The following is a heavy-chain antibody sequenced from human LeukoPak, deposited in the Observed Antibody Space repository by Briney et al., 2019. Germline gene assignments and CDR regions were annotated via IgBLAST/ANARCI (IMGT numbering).Heavy chain of an antibody. CDR2: INSDGNST. CDR1: GLTFNRYW. V-gene: IGHV3-74*01. D-gene: IGHD3-22*01. J-gene: IGHJ4*03. CDR3: ARAYYDSSGRYFVY. Sequence: PGGSLRLSCAASGLTFNRYWMHWVRHAPGKGLVWVSRINSDGNSTSYADSVKGRFTISRDNAKNTLYLQMNSLRAEDTAVYYCARAYYDSSGRYFVYWGQGALVTVSS.